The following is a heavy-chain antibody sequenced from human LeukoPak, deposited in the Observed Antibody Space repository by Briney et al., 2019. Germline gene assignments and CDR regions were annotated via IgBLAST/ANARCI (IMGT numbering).Heavy chain of an antibody. CDR1: GGSISSGSYY. J-gene: IGHJ4*02. V-gene: IGHV4-61*02. D-gene: IGHD6-13*01. CDR2: IYTSGST. Sequence: PSQTLSLTCTVSGGSISSGSYYWSRIRQPAGKGLEWIGRIYTSGSTNYNPSLKSRVTISVYTSKNQFSLKLSSVTAADTAVYYCAALSRYSSSWYFDYWGQGTLVTVSS. CDR3: AALSRYSSSWYFDY.